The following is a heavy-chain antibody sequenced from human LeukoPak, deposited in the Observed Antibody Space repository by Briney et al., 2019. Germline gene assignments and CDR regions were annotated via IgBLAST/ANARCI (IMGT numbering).Heavy chain of an antibody. CDR2: INANNGNA. D-gene: IGHD3-10*01. J-gene: IGHJ4*02. Sequence: WASVKVSFKASGYTFTNYGISWVRQAPGQGLEWMGWINANNGNANYPQKLQGRVTLTTGTSTSTAYMARRRLRSDDTAVSCWARDPRWFTITFCWGGDDDYWGQGTLVTVSS. CDR3: ARDPRWFTITFCWGGDDDY. CDR1: GYTFTNYG. V-gene: IGHV1-18*04.